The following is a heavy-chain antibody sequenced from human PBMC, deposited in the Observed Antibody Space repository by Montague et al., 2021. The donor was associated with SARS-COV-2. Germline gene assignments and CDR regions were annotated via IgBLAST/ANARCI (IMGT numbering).Heavy chain of an antibody. J-gene: IGHJ6*02. CDR2: MYYSGST. CDR3: ARDDIVLQGVTKGMDV. D-gene: IGHD3-10*01. Sequence: SETLSLTCTVSGVPISSSNYYWGWIRQPPGKGLEWIGNMYYSGSTYYNPSLKSRVTISIDTSKNQFSLKLSSVTAADTAVYYCARDDIVLQGVTKGMDVWGQGTTVTVSS. CDR1: GVPISSSNYY. V-gene: IGHV4-39*07.